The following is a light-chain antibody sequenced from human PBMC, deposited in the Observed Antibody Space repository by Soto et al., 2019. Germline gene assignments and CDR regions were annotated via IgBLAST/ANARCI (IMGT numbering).Light chain of an antibody. Sequence: QSALTQPPSVYGAPGQRVTISCTGDSSNIGAGYDVHWYQQLPGTAPKLLIYVNINRPSGVPDRFSASRSDSSASLAITGLQAEDEADYYCQSYDSSLRVLFGGGTKVTV. CDR1: SSNIGAGYD. CDR2: VNI. J-gene: IGLJ2*01. V-gene: IGLV1-40*01. CDR3: QSYDSSLRVL.